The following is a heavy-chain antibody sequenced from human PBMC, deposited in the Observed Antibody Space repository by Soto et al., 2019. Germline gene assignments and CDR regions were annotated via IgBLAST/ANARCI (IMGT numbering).Heavy chain of an antibody. Sequence: GGSLRLSCAASGFSVRNYGMNWVRQAPEKGLVWVSHIKSDGTTSYADSVEGRFTVSRDDAKNTFYLQMNGLRAEDTAVYYCAKDRGEEGLKFLEWFGGMDVWGHGTTVTVSS. V-gene: IGHV3-74*01. J-gene: IGHJ6*02. CDR3: AKDRGEEGLKFLEWFGGMDV. CDR2: IKSDGTT. D-gene: IGHD3-3*01. CDR1: GFSVRNYG.